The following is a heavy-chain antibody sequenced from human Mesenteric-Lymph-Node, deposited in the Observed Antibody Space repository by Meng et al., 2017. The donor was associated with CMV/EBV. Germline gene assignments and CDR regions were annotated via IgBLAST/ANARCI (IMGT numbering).Heavy chain of an antibody. CDR2: IYYSGST. D-gene: IGHD2-2*01. J-gene: IGHJ4*02. CDR3: ATAPIYQLPDY. CDR1: GGSISSYY. V-gene: IGHV4-59*12. Sequence: SETLSLTCTVSGGSISSYYWSWIRQPPGKGLEWIGYIYYSGSTNYNPSLKSRVTISVDTSKNQFSLKLSSVTAADTAVYYCATAPIYQLPDYWGQGTLVTVSS.